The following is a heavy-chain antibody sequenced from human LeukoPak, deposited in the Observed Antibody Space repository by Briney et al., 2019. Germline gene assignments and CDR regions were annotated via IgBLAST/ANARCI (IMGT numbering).Heavy chain of an antibody. CDR1: GVTFSSYG. D-gene: IGHD1-26*01. CDR2: IRYDGSNK. Sequence: GGSLRLSCVASGVTFSSYGMHWVRQAPGKGLEWVAFIRYDGSNKYYADSVKGRFTISRDNPKNTVYLQMNSLRGEDTAVYYCAKDRGDYYYMDVWGKGTTVTVSS. CDR3: AKDRGDYYYMDV. V-gene: IGHV3-30*02. J-gene: IGHJ6*03.